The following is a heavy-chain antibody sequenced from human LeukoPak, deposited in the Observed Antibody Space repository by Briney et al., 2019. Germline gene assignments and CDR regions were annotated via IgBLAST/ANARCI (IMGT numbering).Heavy chain of an antibody. CDR3: AKDVNNWNPPMYYFDY. Sequence: PGGSLRLSCAASGFTFSSYGMHWVRQAPGKGLEWVAFIRYDGSNKYYADSVKGRFTISRDNSKNTLYLQMNSLRAEDTAVYYCAKDVNNWNPPMYYFDYWGQGTLVTVSS. CDR1: GFTFSSYG. J-gene: IGHJ4*02. CDR2: IRYDGSNK. V-gene: IGHV3-30*02. D-gene: IGHD1-20*01.